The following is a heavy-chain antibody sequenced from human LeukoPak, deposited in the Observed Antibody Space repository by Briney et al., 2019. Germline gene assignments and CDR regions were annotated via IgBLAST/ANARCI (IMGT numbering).Heavy chain of an antibody. CDR1: GHTFDRFP. D-gene: IGHD4-17*01. Sequence: GASVKVSCKASGHTFDRFPIKWVRLAPGQGLEWMGRIIPVFDMTHYAPKFQGRITMTADTSTTTVYMELRSLNSEDTAVYFCAKGPHDYGDFVYLWGQGTRVTVSS. CDR2: IIPVFDMT. CDR3: AKGPHDYGDFVYL. J-gene: IGHJ5*02. V-gene: IGHV1-69*04.